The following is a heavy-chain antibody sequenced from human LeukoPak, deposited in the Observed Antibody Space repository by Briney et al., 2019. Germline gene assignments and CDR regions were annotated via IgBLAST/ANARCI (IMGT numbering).Heavy chain of an antibody. CDR1: GYTFTSYG. J-gene: IGHJ6*02. D-gene: IGHD2-2*01. CDR3: ARDNVVVPASTNYYGMDV. CDR2: ISAYNGNT. Sequence: AASVKVSCKASGYTFTSYGISWVRQAPGQGLEWMGWISAYNGNTNYAQKLQGRVTMTTDTSTSTAYMELRSLRSDDTAVYYCARDNVVVPASTNYYGMDVWGQGTTVTVSS. V-gene: IGHV1-18*01.